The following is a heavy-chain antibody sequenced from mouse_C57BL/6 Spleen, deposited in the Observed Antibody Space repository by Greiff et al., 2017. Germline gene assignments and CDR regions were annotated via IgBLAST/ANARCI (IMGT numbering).Heavy chain of an antibody. V-gene: IGHV1-69*01. D-gene: IGHD2-1*01. CDR2: IDPSDSYT. J-gene: IGHJ3*01. Sequence: QVQLQQPGAELVMPGASVKLSCKASGYTFTSYWMHWVKQRPGQGLEWIGEIDPSDSYTNYNQKFKGKSTLTVAKSSSTAYMQLSSLTSEDSAVYYCARGGDYGNYGDWFAYWGQGTLVTVSA. CDR1: GYTFTSYW. CDR3: ARGGDYGNYGDWFAY.